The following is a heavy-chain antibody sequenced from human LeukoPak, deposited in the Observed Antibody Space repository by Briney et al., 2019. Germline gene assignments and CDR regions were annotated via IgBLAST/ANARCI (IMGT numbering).Heavy chain of an antibody. CDR1: GFTFSSYA. V-gene: IGHV3-30-3*01. Sequence: GGSLRLSCAASGFTFSSYAMHWVRQAPGKGLEWVAVISYDGSNKYYADSVKGRFTISRDNSKNTLYLQMNGLRAEDTAVYYCARDPYYYYYMDVWGKGTTVTVSS. CDR3: ARDPYYYYYMDV. J-gene: IGHJ6*03. CDR2: ISYDGSNK.